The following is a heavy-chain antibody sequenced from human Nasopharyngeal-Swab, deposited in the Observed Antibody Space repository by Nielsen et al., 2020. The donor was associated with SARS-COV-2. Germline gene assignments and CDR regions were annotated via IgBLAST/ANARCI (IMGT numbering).Heavy chain of an antibody. CDR3: ARGKRSNYFRVSPPNWFDP. V-gene: IGHV4-34*01. J-gene: IGHJ5*02. CDR2: IYHSGST. Sequence: WIRQPPGKGLEWIGHIYHSGSTNYNPPLKSRVTISVDTSKNQFSLKLSSVTAADTAVYYCARGKRSNYFRVSPPNWFDPWGQGTLVTVSS. D-gene: IGHD2/OR15-2a*01.